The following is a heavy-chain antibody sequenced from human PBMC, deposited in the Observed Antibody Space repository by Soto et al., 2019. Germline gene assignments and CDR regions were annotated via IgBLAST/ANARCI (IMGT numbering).Heavy chain of an antibody. CDR1: GFTLGDYT. J-gene: IGHJ6*02. V-gene: IGHV3-43*01. D-gene: IGHD3-10*01. CDR2: ISWDGCST. Sequence: GALRPSLAAPGFTLGDYTMHRVPQAPGKGLEWVSLISWDGCSTYYADSVKGRFTISRDNSKNSLYLQMNSLRTEDTALYYCAKDRASAVRGVTDYYYYYGMDVWGQGTTVTXSS. CDR3: AKDRASAVRGVTDYYYYYGMDV.